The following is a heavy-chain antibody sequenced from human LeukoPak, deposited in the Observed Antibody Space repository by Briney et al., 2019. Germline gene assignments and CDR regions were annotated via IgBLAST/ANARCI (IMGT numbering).Heavy chain of an antibody. CDR3: ARLEPWLTTRAFDY. D-gene: IGHD6-19*01. J-gene: IGHJ4*02. CDR2: INHSGST. Sequence: SETLSLTCAVYGGSFSGYYWSWIRQPPGKGLEWIGEINHSGSTNYNPSLKSRVTISVDTSKNQFSLKLSSVTAADTAVYYCARLEPWLTTRAFDYWGQGTLVTVSS. CDR1: GGSFSGYY. V-gene: IGHV4-34*01.